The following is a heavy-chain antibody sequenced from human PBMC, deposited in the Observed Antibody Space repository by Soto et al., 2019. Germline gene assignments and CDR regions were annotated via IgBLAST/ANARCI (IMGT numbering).Heavy chain of an antibody. J-gene: IGHJ4*02. D-gene: IGHD6-25*01. Sequence: QITLKESGPTLVKPTQTLTLTCTFSGFSLSTNGMGVGWIRQPPGEALQWLALIHWNDYRRYSPSLESRLTITNDPSKKQVVLTVANVDPVDTATYYCAHGRCDQNGYPLHFDNWGQGTLVTVSS. CDR2: IHWNDYR. CDR3: AHGRCDQNGYPLHFDN. CDR1: GFSLSTNGMG. V-gene: IGHV2-5*01.